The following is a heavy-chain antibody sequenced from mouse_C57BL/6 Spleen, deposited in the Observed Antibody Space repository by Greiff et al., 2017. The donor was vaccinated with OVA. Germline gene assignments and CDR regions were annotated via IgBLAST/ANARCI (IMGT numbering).Heavy chain of an antibody. Sequence: VQGVESGAELVKPGASVKMSCKASGYTFTSYWITWVKQRPGQGLEWIGDIYPGSGSTNYNEKFKSKATLTGDTSSSTAYMQLSSLTSEDSAVYYCARFTTVVAYYFDDWGQGTTLTVSS. V-gene: IGHV1-55*01. J-gene: IGHJ2*01. CDR1: GYTFTSYW. D-gene: IGHD1-1*01. CDR3: ARFTTVVAYYFDD. CDR2: IYPGSGST.